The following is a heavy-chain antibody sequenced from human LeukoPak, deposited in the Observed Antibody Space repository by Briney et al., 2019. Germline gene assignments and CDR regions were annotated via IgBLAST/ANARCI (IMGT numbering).Heavy chain of an antibody. CDR3: AKGISQLVRKIDY. V-gene: IGHV3-23*01. D-gene: IGHD6-6*01. Sequence: GGSLRLSCAASGFTFSSYAMSWVRQAPGKGLEWVSAISGSGGSTYYADSVKGRFTISRDNSKNTLYLQMNSLRAEDTALYYCAKGISQLVRKIDYWGQGTLVTVSS. CDR1: GFTFSSYA. J-gene: IGHJ4*02. CDR2: ISGSGGST.